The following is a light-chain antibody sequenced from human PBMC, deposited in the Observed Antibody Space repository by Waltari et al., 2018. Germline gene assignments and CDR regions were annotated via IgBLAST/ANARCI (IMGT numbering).Light chain of an antibody. CDR2: EAS. V-gene: IGKV1-27*01. CDR1: PDSSNS. CDR3: QSYNHAPLT. Sequence: DIQLTQSPSSLSAPLVYTVTISCRASPDSSNSVAWYQQFPGTPPRLLVFEASTVQSGGPSRFFGRGSGTEFTLTIRSLQAEDVATYSCQSYNHAPLTFGGGTRVEIK. J-gene: IGKJ4*01.